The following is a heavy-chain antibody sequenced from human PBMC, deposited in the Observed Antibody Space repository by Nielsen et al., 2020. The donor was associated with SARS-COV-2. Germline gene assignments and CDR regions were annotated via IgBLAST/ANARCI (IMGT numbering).Heavy chain of an antibody. CDR1: GFTFGDYA. V-gene: IGHV3-49*03. CDR2: IRSKAYGGTT. Sequence: GESLKISCTASGFTFGDYAMSWFRQAPGKGLEWVGFIRSKAYGGTTEYAASVKGRFTISRDDSKSIAYLQMNSLKTEDTAVYYCTRERPHVLRFLEWFEYPPFYFDYWGQGTLVTVSS. CDR3: TRERPHVLRFLEWFEYPPFYFDY. D-gene: IGHD3-3*01. J-gene: IGHJ4*02.